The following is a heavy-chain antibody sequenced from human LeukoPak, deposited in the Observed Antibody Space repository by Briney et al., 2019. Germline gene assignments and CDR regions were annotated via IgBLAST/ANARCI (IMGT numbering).Heavy chain of an antibody. CDR1: GGTFSSYA. Sequence: GASVKVSCKASGGTFSSYAISWVRQAPGQGLEWMGGIIPIFGTANYAQKFQGRVTMTTDTSTSTAYMEMRSLRSDDTAVYYCAKSYDSGRAHDFWGQGTLVTVSS. J-gene: IGHJ4*02. CDR3: AKSYDSGRAHDF. D-gene: IGHD3-16*01. CDR2: IIPIFGTA. V-gene: IGHV1-69*05.